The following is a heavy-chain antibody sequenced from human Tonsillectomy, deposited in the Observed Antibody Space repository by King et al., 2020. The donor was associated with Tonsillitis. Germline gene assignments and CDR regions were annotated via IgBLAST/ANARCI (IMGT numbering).Heavy chain of an antibody. D-gene: IGHD3-22*01. V-gene: IGHV4-59*01. CDR2: FYYSGST. CDR1: GGSISSYY. J-gene: IGHJ4*02. CDR3: ARGPNFYYD. Sequence: VQLQESGPGLVKPSETLSLTCTVSGGSISSYYWSWIRQPPGKGLEWIGDFYYSGSTNYNPSPKSRVTISVDTSKNQFSLKLSSVTAADTAVYYCARGPNFYYDWSQGTLVTVSS.